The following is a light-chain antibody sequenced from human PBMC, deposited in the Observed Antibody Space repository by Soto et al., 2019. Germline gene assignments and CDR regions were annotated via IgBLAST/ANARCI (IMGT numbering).Light chain of an antibody. CDR1: QSVSSY. CDR2: GAS. V-gene: IGKV3-15*01. Sequence: EIGLKQTPATLSLSPGERATRSCRASQSVSSYLAWYQQKPGQAPRLLMYGASTRATGIPARFSGEGSGTEFTLTISSLQSEDLATYYCQQYYDWPQTFGQGTEVDIK. J-gene: IGKJ1*01. CDR3: QQYYDWPQT.